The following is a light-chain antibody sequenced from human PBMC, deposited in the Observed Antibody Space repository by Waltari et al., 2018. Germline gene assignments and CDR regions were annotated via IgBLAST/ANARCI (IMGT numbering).Light chain of an antibody. J-gene: IGKJ1*01. Sequence: EIVLTQSPGTLSLSLGERATLSCRASQSISRASTWYQQKPGQAPRLLIYGASTRAPGIPDRFRGSGSGTDFSLTISRLEPDDFAVYYCQHYLRLPVTFGQGTTVEI. CDR3: QHYLRLPVT. CDR2: GAS. CDR1: QSISRAS. V-gene: IGKV3-20*01.